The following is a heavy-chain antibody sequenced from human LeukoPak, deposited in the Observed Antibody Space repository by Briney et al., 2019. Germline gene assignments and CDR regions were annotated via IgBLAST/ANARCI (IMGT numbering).Heavy chain of an antibody. Sequence: SETLSLTCTVSGDSISSSRSYWGWIRQPPGTGLEWIGSIYYTGNTYYNTSLKSRVTISIDTSKNQFSLKLSSVTAADTAVYYCARRVRGPGYSSGWRPYYYYMDVWGKGTTVTISS. J-gene: IGHJ6*03. D-gene: IGHD6-19*01. CDR3: ARRVRGPGYSSGWRPYYYYMDV. V-gene: IGHV4-39*07. CDR2: IYYTGNT. CDR1: GDSISSSRSY.